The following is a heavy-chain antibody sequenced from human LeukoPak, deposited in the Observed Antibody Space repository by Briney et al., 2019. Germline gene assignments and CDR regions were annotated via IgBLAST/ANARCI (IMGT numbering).Heavy chain of an antibody. D-gene: IGHD3-22*01. J-gene: IGHJ6*02. CDR2: IIPIFGTA. V-gene: IGHV1-69*13. CDR1: GGTFSSYA. CDR3: ARAGDSSGYYYYYGMDV. Sequence: GASVKVSCKASGGTFSSYAISWMRQAPGQGLEWMGGIIPIFGTANYAQKFQGRVTITADESTSTAYMELSSLRSEDTAVYYCARAGDSSGYYYYYGMDVWGQGTTVTVSS.